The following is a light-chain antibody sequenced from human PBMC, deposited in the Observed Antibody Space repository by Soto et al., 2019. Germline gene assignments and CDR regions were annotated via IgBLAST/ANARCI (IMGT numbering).Light chain of an antibody. J-gene: IGLJ1*01. CDR3: AAWDHSLNGFYV. Sequence: QSALTQPPSASGTPGQRVTISCSGSSSNIGSNTVNWYQQLPGTAPKLLIYSNNQRPSGVPDRFSGSKSGTSASLAISGLQSEDEADYYCAAWDHSLNGFYVFXTGTKVTVL. V-gene: IGLV1-44*01. CDR1: SSNIGSNT. CDR2: SNN.